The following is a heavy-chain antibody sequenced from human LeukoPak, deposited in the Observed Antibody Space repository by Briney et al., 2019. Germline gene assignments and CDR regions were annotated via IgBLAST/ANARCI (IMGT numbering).Heavy chain of an antibody. D-gene: IGHD5-18*01. V-gene: IGHV3-33*01. CDR2: IWHDGSNR. CDR1: GFVLSNYG. J-gene: IGHJ4*02. Sequence: GGSLRLSCEASGFVLSNYGMHWVRQIPGKGLEWVAVIWHDGSNRHYSGSVKGRFTIFRDNFQDILFLQMDNLRADDTAIYYCARIIINSGYSYGIDFWGQGTLVTVSS. CDR3: ARIIINSGYSYGIDF.